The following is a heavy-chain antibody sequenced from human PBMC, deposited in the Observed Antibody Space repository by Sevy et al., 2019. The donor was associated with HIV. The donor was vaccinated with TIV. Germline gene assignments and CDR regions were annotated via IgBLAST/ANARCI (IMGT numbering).Heavy chain of an antibody. CDR1: GFTFSNYV. Sequence: GGSLRLSCAASGFTFSNYVMHWVRQAPGKGLEWMTFIASYGNDEDYADSVKGRFTISRDNSKNTLYLQMNSLRPEDTAVYYCARSVLAVAGSYGMDVWGQGTTVTVSS. V-gene: IGHV3-30*04. D-gene: IGHD6-19*01. CDR3: ARSVLAVAGSYGMDV. CDR2: IASYGNDE. J-gene: IGHJ6*02.